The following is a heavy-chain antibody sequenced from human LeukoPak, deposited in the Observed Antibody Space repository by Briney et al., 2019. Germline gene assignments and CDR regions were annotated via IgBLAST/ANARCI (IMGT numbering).Heavy chain of an antibody. CDR1: GFTFSKTW. J-gene: IGHJ3*02. CDR3: VRDHVGGSCVDCPLGDAFDT. CDR2: INQDGGAI. V-gene: IGHV3-7*03. D-gene: IGHD2-15*01. Sequence: GGSLRLSCIGSGFTFSKTWMMWVRQAPGKGLEWVANINQDGGAISYVDSVKGRFTISRDNAKNSLFLQMNSLRAEDSAMYYCVRDHVGGSCVDCPLGDAFDTWGQGTMVTVSS.